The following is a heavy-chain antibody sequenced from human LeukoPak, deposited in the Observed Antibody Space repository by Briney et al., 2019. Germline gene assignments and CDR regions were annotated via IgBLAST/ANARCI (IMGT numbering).Heavy chain of an antibody. CDR3: IASAY. J-gene: IGHJ4*02. Sequence: PGGSLRLSCAVSGFIFSKAWMSWVRQAPGKGLEWVGRIKSKTDGGTIDYAAPVKGRFSISRDDSKNTLYLQMDSLKTEDTAVYYCIASAYCGQGTLVTVSS. CDR2: IKSKTDGGTI. V-gene: IGHV3-15*01. CDR1: GFIFSKAW.